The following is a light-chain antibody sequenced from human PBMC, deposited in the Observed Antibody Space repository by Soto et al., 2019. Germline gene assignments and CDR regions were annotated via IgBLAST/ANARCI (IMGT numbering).Light chain of an antibody. CDR2: LNSDGSH. Sequence: QLVLTQSPSASASLGASVKLTCTLSSGHSSYAIAWHQQQPEKGPRYLMKLNSDGSHSKGDGIPDRFSGSSSGAERYLTISSLQSEDEADYYCQTWGTGIRGGFGGGTKLTVL. V-gene: IGLV4-69*01. CDR3: QTWGTGIRGG. J-gene: IGLJ3*02. CDR1: SGHSSYA.